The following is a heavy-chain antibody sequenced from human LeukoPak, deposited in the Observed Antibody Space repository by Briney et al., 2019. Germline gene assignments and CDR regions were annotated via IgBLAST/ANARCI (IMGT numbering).Heavy chain of an antibody. Sequence: GGSLRLSYAASGFTFSSYSMNWVRQAPGKGLEWVSYISSSSSTIYYADYVKGRFTISRDNAKNSLYLQMNSLRAEDTAVYYCARHFKWREAFDIWGQGTMVTVSS. V-gene: IGHV3-48*01. CDR2: ISSSSSTI. CDR3: ARHFKWREAFDI. J-gene: IGHJ3*02. D-gene: IGHD3-3*02. CDR1: GFTFSSYS.